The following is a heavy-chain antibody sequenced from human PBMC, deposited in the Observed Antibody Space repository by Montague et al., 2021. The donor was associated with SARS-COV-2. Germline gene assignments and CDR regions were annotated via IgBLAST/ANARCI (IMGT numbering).Heavy chain of an antibody. J-gene: IGHJ4*02. D-gene: IGHD4-23*01. CDR3: AMLYGGGGGRGY. V-gene: IGHV4-59*01. Sequence: SETLSLTCTVSGGSIDGNHWTWVRQSPGKGLEWIGQIGSTNYNPSLESRISTSVDTSKNQFSLNLASVTAADSAIYYCAMLYGGGGGRGYWGQGTLVTVSS. CDR1: GGSIDGNH. CDR2: IGST.